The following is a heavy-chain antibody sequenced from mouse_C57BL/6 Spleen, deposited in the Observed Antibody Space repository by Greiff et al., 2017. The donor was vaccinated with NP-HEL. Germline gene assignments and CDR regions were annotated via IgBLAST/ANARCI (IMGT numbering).Heavy chain of an antibody. Sequence: VQLQQSGAELVKPGASVKLSCTASGFNIKDYYMHWVKQRTEQGLEWIGRIDPEDGETKYAPKFQGKATITADTSSNTADLQLRSLTSEDTAVYYCARERAYDGYFYAMDYWGQGTSVTVSS. V-gene: IGHV14-2*01. CDR2: IDPEDGET. J-gene: IGHJ4*01. CDR1: GFNIKDYY. CDR3: ARERAYDGYFYAMDY. D-gene: IGHD2-3*01.